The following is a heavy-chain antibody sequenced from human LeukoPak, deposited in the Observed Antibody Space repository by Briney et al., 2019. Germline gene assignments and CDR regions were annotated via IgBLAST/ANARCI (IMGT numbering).Heavy chain of an antibody. CDR1: GGSISSSSYY. Sequence: SETLSPTCTVSGGSISSSSYYWGWIRQPPGKGLEWIGSIYYSGSTYYNPSLKSRVTISVDTSKNQFSLKLSSVTAADTAVYYRARHPYCSGGSCRYYYYYYYYMDVWGKGTTVTVSS. CDR3: ARHPYCSGGSCRYYYYYYYYMDV. CDR2: IYYSGST. J-gene: IGHJ6*03. D-gene: IGHD2-15*01. V-gene: IGHV4-39*01.